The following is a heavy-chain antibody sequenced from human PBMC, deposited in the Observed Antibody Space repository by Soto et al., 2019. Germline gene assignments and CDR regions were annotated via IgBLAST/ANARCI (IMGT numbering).Heavy chain of an antibody. CDR1: GFALSNYW. Sequence: EAQLVESGGGLVQPGGSLRLSCAASGFALSNYWMHWVRQAPGKGLVWVSRINGDGSSTNYADSEKGRFTISRDNAKNTLYLQMNSLRDEDTAVYYCVRGSDGYGNFDSWGQGTLVTVSS. V-gene: IGHV3-74*01. CDR2: INGDGSST. CDR3: VRGSDGYGNFDS. D-gene: IGHD5-18*01. J-gene: IGHJ4*02.